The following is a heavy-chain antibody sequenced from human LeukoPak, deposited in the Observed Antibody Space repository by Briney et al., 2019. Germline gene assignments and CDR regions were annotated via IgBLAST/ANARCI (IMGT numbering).Heavy chain of an antibody. V-gene: IGHV3-73*01. J-gene: IGHJ4*02. D-gene: IGHD6-19*01. CDR2: IRSKANNYAT. CDR3: TGSIEVAGILYDY. Sequence: GGSLRLSCAASGFTFSGSAMHWVRQASGKGLEWVGRIRSKANNYATGYAASVKGRFTISRDDSKNTTYLHMNGLKTEDTAVYYCTGSIEVAGILYDYWGQGTRVTVSS. CDR1: GFTFSGSA.